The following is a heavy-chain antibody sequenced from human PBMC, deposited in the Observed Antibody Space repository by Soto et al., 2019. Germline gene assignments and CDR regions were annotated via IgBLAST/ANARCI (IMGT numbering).Heavy chain of an antibody. CDR2: ISGGGGTT. CDR3: AKVYLVGATTGLDY. CDR1: GFTFSSYA. Sequence: EVQLLESGGGLVQPGGSLRLSCAASGFTFSSYAMSWVRQAPGKGLEWVSGISGGGGTTYYADSVKGRFTISRDNSKNTLYLQMNSLRAEDTAVYYCAKVYLVGATTGLDYWVQGTLVTVSS. V-gene: IGHV3-23*01. D-gene: IGHD1-26*01. J-gene: IGHJ4*02.